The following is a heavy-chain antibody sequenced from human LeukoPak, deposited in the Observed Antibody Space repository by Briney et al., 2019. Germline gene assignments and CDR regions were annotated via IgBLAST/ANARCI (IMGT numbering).Heavy chain of an antibody. V-gene: IGHV3-7*01. CDR3: ARLNPETYYYDSSGYYFSPYYMDV. J-gene: IGHJ6*03. D-gene: IGHD3-22*01. CDR1: GFTFSSYW. CDR2: IKQDGSEK. Sequence: PGGSLRLSCAASGFTFSSYWMSWVRQAPGKGLEWVANIKQDGSEKYYVDSVKGRFTISRDNAKNSLYLQMNSLRAGDTAVYYCARLNPETYYYDSSGYYFSPYYMDVWGKGTTVTVSS.